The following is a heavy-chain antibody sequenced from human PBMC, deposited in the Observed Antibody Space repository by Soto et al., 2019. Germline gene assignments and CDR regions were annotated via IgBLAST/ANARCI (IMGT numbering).Heavy chain of an antibody. CDR3: ARSSIVPVDYFDG. D-gene: IGHD2-15*01. J-gene: IGHJ4*02. CDR2: IYDSGST. Sequence: SETLSLTCSVSGDSLKNHCWAWIRHSPGKGLERIGNIYDSGSTNYSPALKSRVSMSVDTSKNLFSLKMNSVTAADTAVYYCARSSIVPVDYFDGRARGTVVPVSS. V-gene: IGHV4-59*11. CDR1: GDSLKNHC.